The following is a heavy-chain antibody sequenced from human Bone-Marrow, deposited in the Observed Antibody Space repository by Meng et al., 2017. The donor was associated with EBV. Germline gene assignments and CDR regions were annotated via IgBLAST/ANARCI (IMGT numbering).Heavy chain of an antibody. CDR3: ARDAGDDGSGSYYSDY. V-gene: IGHV4-4*02. CDR1: GGSISSSNW. J-gene: IGHJ4*02. CDR2: IYHSGST. Sequence: GQLQESGPGRVKPSGTLSLPGAVSGGSISSSNWWSWVRQPPGKGLEWIGEIYHSGSTNYNPSLKSRVTITVDKSKNQFSLNLSSVTAADTAVYYCARDAGDDGSGSYYSDYWGQGTLVTVSS. D-gene: IGHD3-10*01.